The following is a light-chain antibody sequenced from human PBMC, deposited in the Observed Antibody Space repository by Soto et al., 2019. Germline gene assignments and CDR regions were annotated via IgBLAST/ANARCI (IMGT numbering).Light chain of an antibody. V-gene: IGKV2-28*01. J-gene: IGKJ1*01. CDR3: MQAIQAPRT. Sequence: DIVLTQSPLSLPVTPGEPASISCRSSQSLLHSNGNIYLDWYLQKPGQSPQLLLYLGSIRASGVPVRFSGIESGTDFTLKITRVEAEDVWVYYCMQAIQAPRTFGLGTKVEIK. CDR1: QSLLHSNGNIY. CDR2: LGS.